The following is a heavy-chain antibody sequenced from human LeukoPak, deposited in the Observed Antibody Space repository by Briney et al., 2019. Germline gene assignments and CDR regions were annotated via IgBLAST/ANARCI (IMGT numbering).Heavy chain of an antibody. CDR1: GFTFSSYG. Sequence: GSLRLSCAASGFTFSSYGMHWVRQAPGKGLEWVANIKLDGSEKNYVDSVKGRFTISRDNTKNSLYLQMNSLRAEDTAVFYCARDQYDTWSRRGNFDSWGQGTLVIVSS. CDR3: ARDQYDTWSRRGNFDS. D-gene: IGHD3-3*01. J-gene: IGHJ4*02. CDR2: IKLDGSEK. V-gene: IGHV3-7*03.